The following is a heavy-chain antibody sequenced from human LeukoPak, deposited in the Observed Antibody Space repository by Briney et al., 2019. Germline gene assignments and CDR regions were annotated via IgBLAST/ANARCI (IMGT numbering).Heavy chain of an antibody. CDR3: AKALEQETVIALDS. J-gene: IGHJ4*02. CDR1: GLTFSSYA. CDR2: ISGSGGST. D-gene: IGHD6-13*01. Sequence: GGSLRLSCAASGLTFSSYAMSWVRQAPGKGLEWVSAISGSGGSTYYADSVKGRFTISRDNSKNTLYLRMNSLRAEDTAVYFCAKALEQETVIALDSWGQGTLVTVSS. V-gene: IGHV3-23*01.